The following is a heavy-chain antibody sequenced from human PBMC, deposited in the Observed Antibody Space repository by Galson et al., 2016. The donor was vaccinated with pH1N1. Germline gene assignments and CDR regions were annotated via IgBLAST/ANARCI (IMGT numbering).Heavy chain of an antibody. Sequence: SVKVSCKVSGYPFTLYYIHWVRQAPGQGLEWMGWINPNSGGTHYAQKFRGRLTMTTDTSTTTAYMELRSLRSDDTAFYYCARLSGSRWLDPWGQGTLVTVSS. CDR2: INPNSGGT. V-gene: IGHV1-2*02. CDR1: GYPFTLYY. J-gene: IGHJ5*02. CDR3: ARLSGSRWLDP. D-gene: IGHD3-10*01.